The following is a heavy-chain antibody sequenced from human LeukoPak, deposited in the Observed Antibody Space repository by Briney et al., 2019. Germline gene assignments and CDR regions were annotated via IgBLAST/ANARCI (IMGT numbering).Heavy chain of an antibody. Sequence: KPSETLSLTCTVSGGSISSYYWSWIRQPPGKGLEWIGYIYYSGSTNYNPSLKSRVTISVDTSKNQFSLKLSSVTAADTAVYYCARLSVAATQEDYWGQGTLVTVSS. J-gene: IGHJ4*02. CDR3: ARLSVAATQEDY. CDR1: GGSISSYY. D-gene: IGHD2-15*01. CDR2: IYYSGST. V-gene: IGHV4-59*08.